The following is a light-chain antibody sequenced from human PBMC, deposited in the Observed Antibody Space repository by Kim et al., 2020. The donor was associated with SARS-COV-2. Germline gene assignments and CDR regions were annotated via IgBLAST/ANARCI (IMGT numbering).Light chain of an antibody. J-gene: IGLJ1*01. Sequence: TCTLSSGYSNYKVDWYQQRPGKGPRFVMRVGTGGIVGSRGDGIPDRFSVLGSGLNRYLTIKNIQEEDESDYHCGADHGSGSSFVYVFGTGTKVTV. CDR1: SGYSNYK. V-gene: IGLV9-49*01. CDR3: GADHGSGSSFVYV. CDR2: VGTGGIVG.